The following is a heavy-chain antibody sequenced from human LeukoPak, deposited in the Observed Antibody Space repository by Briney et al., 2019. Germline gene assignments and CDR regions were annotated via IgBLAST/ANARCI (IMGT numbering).Heavy chain of an antibody. J-gene: IGHJ5*02. D-gene: IGHD2-15*01. CDR3: ARVGLGYCSGGSCYGDWFDP. V-gene: IGHV1-8*01. Sequence: ASVEVSCKASGYTFTSYDINWVRQATGQGLEWMGWMNPNSGNTGYAQKFQGRVTMTRNTSISTAYMELSSLRSEDTAVYYCARVGLGYCSGGSCYGDWFDPWGQGTLVTVSS. CDR1: GYTFTSYD. CDR2: MNPNSGNT.